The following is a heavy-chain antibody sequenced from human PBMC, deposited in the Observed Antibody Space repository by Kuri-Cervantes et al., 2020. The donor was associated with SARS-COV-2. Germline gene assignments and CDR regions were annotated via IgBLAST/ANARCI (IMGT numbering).Heavy chain of an antibody. CDR1: GFTFSSYE. Sequence: GGSLRLSCAASGFTFSSYEMNWVRQAPGKGLEWVSYISSSGSTIYYADSVKGRFTISRDNAKNSPYLQMNSLRAEDTAVYYCARDRGDAFDIWGQGTMVTVSS. J-gene: IGHJ3*02. V-gene: IGHV3-48*03. CDR2: ISSSGSTI. CDR3: ARDRGDAFDI.